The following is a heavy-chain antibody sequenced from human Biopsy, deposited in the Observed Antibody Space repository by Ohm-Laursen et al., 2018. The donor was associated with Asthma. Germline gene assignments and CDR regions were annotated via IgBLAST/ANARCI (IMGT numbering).Heavy chain of an antibody. Sequence: SLRLSCSAPGFTFSSYGMHWVRQAPGKGLEWGAVISYDGSNKYYADSVKGRFTISRDNSKNTLYLQMNSLRAEDTAVYYCASQSSGPDFWSGYYYFDYWGQGTLVTVSS. CDR1: GFTFSSYG. D-gene: IGHD3-3*01. V-gene: IGHV3-30*03. CDR3: ASQSSGPDFWSGYYYFDY. CDR2: ISYDGSNK. J-gene: IGHJ4*02.